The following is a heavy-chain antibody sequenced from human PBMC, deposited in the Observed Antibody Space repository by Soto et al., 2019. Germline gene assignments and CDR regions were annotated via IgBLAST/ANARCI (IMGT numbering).Heavy chain of an antibody. CDR3: ARDRLRAVAGTTDI. CDR1: GFTFSSYS. CDR2: ISSSSSYI. J-gene: IGHJ3*02. D-gene: IGHD6-19*01. V-gene: IGHV3-21*01. Sequence: EVKLVESGGGLVKPGGSLRLSCAASGFTFSSYSMNWVRQAPGKGLEWVSSISSSSSYIYYADSVKGRFTISRDNAKNSLYLQMNSLRAEDTAVYYCARDRLRAVAGTTDIWGQGTMVTVSS.